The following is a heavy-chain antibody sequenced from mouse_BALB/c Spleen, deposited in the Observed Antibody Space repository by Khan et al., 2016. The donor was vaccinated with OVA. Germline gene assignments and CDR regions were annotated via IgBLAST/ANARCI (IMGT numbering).Heavy chain of an antibody. CDR1: GFSLSNYG. Sequence: QVQLKQSGPGLVAPSQTLSITCTVSGFSLSNYGVHWVRQPPGKGLEWLGVIWAGGSTNQTSALMSRLSISKDDSKSQVFLKMNSLQTDDTAMYYCARAFYNGAWFAYWGQGTLVTVSA. CDR2: IWAGGST. J-gene: IGHJ3*01. D-gene: IGHD1-3*01. CDR3: ARAFYNGAWFAY. V-gene: IGHV2-9*02.